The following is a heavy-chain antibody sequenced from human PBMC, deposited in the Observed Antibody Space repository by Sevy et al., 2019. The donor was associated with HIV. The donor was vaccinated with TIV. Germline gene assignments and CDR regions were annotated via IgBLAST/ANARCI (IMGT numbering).Heavy chain of an antibody. Sequence: GGSLRLSCAASGFTFSVSALHWVRQASGKGLEWVGRIRSKANNYATAYAASVKGRFSISRDDSKNTAYLQMNSLKADDTAVYYCSVGASMVRNDYRGQGTLVTVSS. CDR2: IRSKANNYAT. J-gene: IGHJ4*02. CDR3: SVGASMVRNDY. D-gene: IGHD3-10*01. V-gene: IGHV3-73*01. CDR1: GFTFSVSA.